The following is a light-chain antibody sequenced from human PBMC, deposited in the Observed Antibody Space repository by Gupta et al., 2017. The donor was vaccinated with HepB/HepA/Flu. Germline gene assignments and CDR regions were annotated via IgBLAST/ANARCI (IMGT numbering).Light chain of an antibody. CDR1: SNIKSS. V-gene: IGKV4-1*01. J-gene: IGKJ3*01. CDR3: QQYYSVPLFT. Sequence: VVVTQSPDSLSVSLGERATINCKSSSNIKSSLAWYQHKPGQPPRLLIYWTSMRESGVPDRFRGSGSGTDFSLTISNRQREDVAVYYCQQYYSVPLFTFGHGTKVDI. CDR2: WTS.